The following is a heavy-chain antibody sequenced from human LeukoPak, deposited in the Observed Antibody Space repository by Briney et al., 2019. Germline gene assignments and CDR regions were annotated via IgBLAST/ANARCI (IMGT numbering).Heavy chain of an antibody. CDR3: ARDPNSSGYYFPSYFDY. V-gene: IGHV3-30-3*01. D-gene: IGHD3-22*01. CDR1: GFTFSSYV. Sequence: GGSLRLSCAASGFTFSSYVLHWVRQAPGKGLEWVAVISQDVSKDYYADSVKGRFTISRDNSKNTLYLQMNSLRAEDTAVYYCARDPNSSGYYFPSYFDYWGQGTLVTVSS. CDR2: ISQDVSKD. J-gene: IGHJ4*02.